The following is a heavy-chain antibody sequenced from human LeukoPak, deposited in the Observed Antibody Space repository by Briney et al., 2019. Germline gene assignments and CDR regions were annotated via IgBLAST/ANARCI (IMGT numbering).Heavy chain of an antibody. CDR3: ARDISDASGSYFAFDV. CDR2: IYSSVST. Sequence: SETLSLTCTVSGGSISSYYWSWIRQPPGKGLEWIGYIYSSVSTNYNPSLKSRVTISVDTSKNQFSLKLSSVTAAADTAVYYCARDISDASGSYFAFDVWGHGTMVTVSS. CDR1: GGSISSYY. J-gene: IGHJ3*01. V-gene: IGHV4-59*01. D-gene: IGHD3-10*01.